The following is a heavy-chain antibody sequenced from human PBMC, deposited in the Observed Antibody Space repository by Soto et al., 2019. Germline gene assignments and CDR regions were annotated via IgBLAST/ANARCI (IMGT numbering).Heavy chain of an antibody. D-gene: IGHD2-15*01. CDR1: GNPFISYA. J-gene: IGHJ4*02. CDR2: FSVYNGNT. Sequence: QVRLVQSGAELKKPGASVKVSCKASGNPFISYAISWVRQAPGQGLEWMGRFSVYNGNTNYAQKFHDRLTVTTDTSTTTAHMELRRLTSDDTAVYYCVWSCTGGSCSDYWGQGTLVTVSS. CDR3: VWSCTGGSCSDY. V-gene: IGHV1-18*04.